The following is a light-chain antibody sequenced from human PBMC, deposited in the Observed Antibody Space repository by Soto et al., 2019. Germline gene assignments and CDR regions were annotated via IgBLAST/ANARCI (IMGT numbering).Light chain of an antibody. Sequence: QSALAQPASVSGSPGQSITISCTGTSSDVGAYNYVSWYHQHHPGKAPELIIYDVTDRPSGVSTRFSGSKPGNTASLTISGLQAEDEGDYYCSSYTTIKTVIFGGGTKLTVL. V-gene: IGLV2-14*01. CDR3: SSYTTIKTVI. CDR2: DVT. CDR1: SSDVGAYNY. J-gene: IGLJ2*01.